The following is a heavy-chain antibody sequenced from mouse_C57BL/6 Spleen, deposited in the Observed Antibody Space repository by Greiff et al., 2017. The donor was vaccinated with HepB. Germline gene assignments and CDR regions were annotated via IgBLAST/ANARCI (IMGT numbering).Heavy chain of an antibody. V-gene: IGHV14-1*01. CDR3: TTNYPHYYGSSSFAY. CDR2: IDPEDGDT. Sequence: EVKLMESGAELVRPGASVKLSCTASGFNIKDYYMHWVKQRPEQGLEWIGRIDPEDGDTEYAPKFQGKATMTADTSSNTAYLQLSSLTSEDTAVYYCTTNYPHYYGSSSFAYWGQGTLVTVSA. D-gene: IGHD1-1*01. CDR1: GFNIKDYY. J-gene: IGHJ3*01.